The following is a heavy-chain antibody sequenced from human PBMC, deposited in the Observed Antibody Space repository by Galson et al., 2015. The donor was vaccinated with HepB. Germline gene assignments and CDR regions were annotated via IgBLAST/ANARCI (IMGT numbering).Heavy chain of an antibody. CDR2: IYYSGST. D-gene: IGHD2-2*01. Sequence: TLSLTCTVSGGSISSGGYYWSWIRQHPGKGLEWIGYIYYSGSTYYNPSLKSRVTISVDTSKNQFSLKLSSVTAADAAVYYCARAAIVVVPAAPPYFFYYYGMDVWGQGTTVTVSS. V-gene: IGHV4-31*03. J-gene: IGHJ6*02. CDR1: GGSISSGGYY. CDR3: ARAAIVVVPAAPPYFFYYYGMDV.